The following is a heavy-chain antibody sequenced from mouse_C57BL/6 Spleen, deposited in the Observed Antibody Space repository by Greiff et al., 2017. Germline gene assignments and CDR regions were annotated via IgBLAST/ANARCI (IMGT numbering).Heavy chain of an antibody. Sequence: QVQLQQPGAELVMPGASVKLSCKASGYTFTSYWLHWVKQRPGQGLEWIGEIDPSDSYTNYNQKFKGKSTLTVDKSSSTAYMQLSSLTSEDSAVYYCARYYYGGSHYFDYWGQGTTLTVSS. V-gene: IGHV1-69*01. CDR3: ARYYYGGSHYFDY. J-gene: IGHJ2*01. CDR2: IDPSDSYT. D-gene: IGHD1-1*01. CDR1: GYTFTSYW.